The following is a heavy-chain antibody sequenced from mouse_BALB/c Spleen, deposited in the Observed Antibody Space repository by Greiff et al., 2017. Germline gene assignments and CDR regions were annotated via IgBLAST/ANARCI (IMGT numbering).Heavy chain of an antibody. V-gene: IGHV1-39*01. CDR3: ARGGTVVYYYAMDY. Sequence: VQLKESGPELEKPGASVKISCKASGYSFTGYNMNWVKQSNGKSLEWIGNIDPYYGGTSYNQKFKGKATLTVDKSSSTAYMQLKSLTSEDSAVYYCARGGTVVYYYAMDYWGQGTSVTVSS. CDR2: IDPYYGGT. CDR1: GYSFTGYN. D-gene: IGHD1-1*01. J-gene: IGHJ4*01.